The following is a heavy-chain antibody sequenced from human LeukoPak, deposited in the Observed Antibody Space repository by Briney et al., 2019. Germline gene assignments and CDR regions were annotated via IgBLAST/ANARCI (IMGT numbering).Heavy chain of an antibody. CDR1: GYSFTSYW. D-gene: IGHD2-15*01. Sequence: GESLKISCKGSGYSFTSYWIGWVRQMPGKGLEWMGIIHPGDSDTRYSPSFQGQVTISADKSISTAYVQWSSLRASDTATYYCARQALGYCSGGNCYSDYWGQGTLVSVSS. J-gene: IGHJ4*02. CDR2: IHPGDSDT. CDR3: ARQALGYCSGGNCYSDY. V-gene: IGHV5-51*01.